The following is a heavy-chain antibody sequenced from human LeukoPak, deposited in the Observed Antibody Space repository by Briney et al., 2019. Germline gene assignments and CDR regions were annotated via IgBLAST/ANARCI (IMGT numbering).Heavy chain of an antibody. Sequence: GGSLKLSCEASGFTFSSYWMHWVRQIPGKGLMWVSRIESNGLTLYADSVRDRFTISRDNGKSTIYLQMNSLRAEETAVYYCAKERSRGGDCLDYWGQGTLVTVSS. V-gene: IGHV3-74*01. CDR2: IESNGLT. J-gene: IGHJ4*02. D-gene: IGHD2-21*02. CDR1: GFTFSSYW. CDR3: AKERSRGGDCLDY.